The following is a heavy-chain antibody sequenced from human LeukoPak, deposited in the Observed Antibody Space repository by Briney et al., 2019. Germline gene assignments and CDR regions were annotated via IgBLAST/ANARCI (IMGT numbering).Heavy chain of an antibody. Sequence: PGGSLRLSCAASGFTFSSYAMSWVRQAPGKGLEYASVITNTGGNTHHADSVKGRFTISRDNSKNTLYLQMDSLRAEDTAVYYCAKGVGPSAPDGRVFDFWGQGTLVTVSA. V-gene: IGHV3-23*01. J-gene: IGHJ4*02. CDR3: AKGVGPSAPDGRVFDF. CDR1: GFTFSSYA. D-gene: IGHD2-2*01. CDR2: ITNTGGNT.